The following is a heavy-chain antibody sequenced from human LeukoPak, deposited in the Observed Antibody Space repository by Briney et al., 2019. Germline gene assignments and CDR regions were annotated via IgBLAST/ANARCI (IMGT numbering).Heavy chain of an antibody. Sequence: SETLSLTCTVSGGSISSYYWSWVRQPAGKGLEWVGRIYTSGSTNYNPSLKSRVTMSVDTSKNQFSLKLSSVTAADTAVYYCARDRLGYCSSTSCYNGAFDIWGQGTMVTVSS. CDR3: ARDRLGYCSSTSCYNGAFDI. CDR2: IYTSGST. CDR1: GGSISSYY. J-gene: IGHJ3*02. V-gene: IGHV4-4*07. D-gene: IGHD2-2*02.